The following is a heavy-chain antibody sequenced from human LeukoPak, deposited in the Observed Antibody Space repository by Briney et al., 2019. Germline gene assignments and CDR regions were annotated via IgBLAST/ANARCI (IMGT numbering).Heavy chain of an antibody. CDR2: IYYSGST. J-gene: IGHJ4*02. CDR3: ARGDYYGSGSYYK. CDR1: GGSISSYY. D-gene: IGHD3-10*01. V-gene: IGHV4-59*01. Sequence: SETLSLTCTVSGGSISSYYWSWIRQPPGKGLEWIGYIYYSGSTNYNPSLKSRVTISVDTSKNQFSLKLSSVTAADTAVYYCARGDYYGSGSYYKWGQGTLVTVSS.